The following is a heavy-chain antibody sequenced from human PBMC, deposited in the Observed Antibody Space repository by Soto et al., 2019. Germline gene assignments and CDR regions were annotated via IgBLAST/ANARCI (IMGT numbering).Heavy chain of an antibody. D-gene: IGHD5-12*01. Sequence: QVQLVESGGGVVQPGRSLRLSCAASGFTFSNFGMHWVRQAPDKGLEWVAVISYDGSNKYYADSVKGRFTISRDNSKNTLYLQMNSLRTEDTAVYYCTKDRYSGYDLVYWGQGALVTVSS. CDR1: GFTFSNFG. J-gene: IGHJ4*02. V-gene: IGHV3-30*18. CDR2: ISYDGSNK. CDR3: TKDRYSGYDLVY.